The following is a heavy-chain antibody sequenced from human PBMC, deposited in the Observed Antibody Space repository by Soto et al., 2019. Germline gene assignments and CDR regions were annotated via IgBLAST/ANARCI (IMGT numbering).Heavy chain of an antibody. CDR1: GGTFSNYA. CDR3: AVYIVAPPGSVDY. D-gene: IGHD5-12*01. V-gene: IGHV1-69*13. Sequence: SVKVSCKASGGTFSNYAISWVRQAPGQGLEWMGGIIPIFGTAEYAQKFQGRVTITADESTSTAFMELSSLRSEDTALYYCAVYIVAPPGSVDYWGQGTVVTVSS. J-gene: IGHJ4*02. CDR2: IIPIFGTA.